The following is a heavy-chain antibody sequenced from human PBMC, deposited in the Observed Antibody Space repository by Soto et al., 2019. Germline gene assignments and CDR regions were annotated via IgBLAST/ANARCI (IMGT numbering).Heavy chain of an antibody. CDR3: AREDYYDSSGYRTRDAFDI. CDR2: INHSGST. Sequence: SETLSLTCAVYGGSFSGYYWSWIRQPPGKGLEWIGEINHSGSTNYNPSLKSRVTISVDTSKKQFSLKLSSVTAADTAVYYCAREDYYDSSGYRTRDAFDIWGQGTLVTVSS. CDR1: GGSFSGYY. V-gene: IGHV4-34*01. D-gene: IGHD3-22*01. J-gene: IGHJ3*02.